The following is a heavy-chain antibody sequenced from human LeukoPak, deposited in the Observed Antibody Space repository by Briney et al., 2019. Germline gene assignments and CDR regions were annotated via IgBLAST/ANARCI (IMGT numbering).Heavy chain of an antibody. D-gene: IGHD2-2*01. CDR2: INAGNGNT. CDR1: GYTFTSYA. CDR3: AKVKCSSTSCYAPFDY. Sequence: GASVKVSCKASGYTFTSYAIHWVRQAPGQRLEWMGWINAGNGNTKYSQEFQGRVTITRDTSASTAYMELSSLRSEDMAVYYCAKVKCSSTSCYAPFDYWGQGTLVTVSS. J-gene: IGHJ4*02. V-gene: IGHV1-3*03.